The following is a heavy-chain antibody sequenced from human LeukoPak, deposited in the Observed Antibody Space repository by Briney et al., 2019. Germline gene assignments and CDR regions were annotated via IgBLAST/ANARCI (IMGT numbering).Heavy chain of an antibody. D-gene: IGHD5-18*01. J-gene: IGHJ4*02. CDR2: IRRNSYGGTT. CDR1: GFTFGDYA. Sequence: GGSLRLSCTASGFTFGDYAMTWVRQAPGKGLEWVGFIRRNSYGGTTEYAASVKGNFIISRDDSKNIAYLQMNSLKTEDTAVYYCARSRGHNYGYVDYWGQGSLVIVSS. CDR3: ARSRGHNYGYVDY. V-gene: IGHV3-49*04.